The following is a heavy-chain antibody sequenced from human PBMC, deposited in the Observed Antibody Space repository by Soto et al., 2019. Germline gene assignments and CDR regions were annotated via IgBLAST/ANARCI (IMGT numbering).Heavy chain of an antibody. J-gene: IGHJ4*02. V-gene: IGHV4-30-2*01. D-gene: IGHD6-13*01. CDR3: ARESRSWYGSIWDY. CDR1: GGSISSGGYS. CDR2: IYHSGST. Sequence: SETLSLTCAVSGGSISSGGYSWSWIRQPPGKGLEWIGYIYHSGSTYYNPSLKSRVTISVDRSKNQFSLKLSSVTAADTAVYYCARESRSWYGSIWDYWGQGTLVTAPQ.